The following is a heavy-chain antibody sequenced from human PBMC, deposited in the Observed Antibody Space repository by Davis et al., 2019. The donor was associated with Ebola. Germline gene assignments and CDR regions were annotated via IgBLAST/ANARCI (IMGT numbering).Heavy chain of an antibody. V-gene: IGHV1-3*01. CDR1: GFILTNYA. J-gene: IGHJ4*02. CDR2: VHGGNGNT. Sequence: AASVTVSCKASGFILTNYALHWVRQAPGQRLEWMGWVHGGNGNTKYSQRFQGRVTITTDTSANTVYLDLTSLRSEDTAVFYCARASFGYNSGWYADYWGPGSLVTVSS. CDR3: ARASFGYNSGWYADY. D-gene: IGHD6-19*01.